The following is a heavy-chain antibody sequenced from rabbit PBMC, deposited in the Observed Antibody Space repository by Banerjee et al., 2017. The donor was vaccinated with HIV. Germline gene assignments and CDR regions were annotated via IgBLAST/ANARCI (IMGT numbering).Heavy chain of an antibody. CDR3: ARSPDYSYGYAGYDYTTYFNL. Sequence: QSLEESGGGLVQPEGSLALTCTASGFSFSSSYYMCWVRQAPGKGLEWIACIYAGSSGSTYYASWAKGRFTISKTSSTTVTLQMTSLTAADTATYFCARSPDYSYGYAGYDYTTYFNLWGPGTLVTVS. J-gene: IGHJ4*01. CDR1: GFSFSSSYY. D-gene: IGHD6-1*01. V-gene: IGHV1S40*01. CDR2: IYAGSSGST.